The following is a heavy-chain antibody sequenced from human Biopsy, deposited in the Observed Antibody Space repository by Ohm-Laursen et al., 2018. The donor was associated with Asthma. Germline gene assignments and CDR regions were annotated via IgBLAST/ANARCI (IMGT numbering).Heavy chain of an antibody. CDR3: ARKAGSCISRTCYSLDF. D-gene: IGHD2-2*01. CDR1: GGTFNTFV. CDR2: INSVFGTT. V-gene: IGHV1-69*01. J-gene: IGHJ4*02. Sequence: SSVKVSCKSLGGTFNTFVIAWVRQSPGQGLEGMGGINSVFGTTTYPQKFQDRVTITADDSTSTVYMELSSLRSEDTAVYYCARKAGSCISRTCYSLDFWGQGTLVTVSS.